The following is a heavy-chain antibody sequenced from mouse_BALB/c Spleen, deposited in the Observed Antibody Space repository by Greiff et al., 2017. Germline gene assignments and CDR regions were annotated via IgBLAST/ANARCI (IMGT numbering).Heavy chain of an antibody. D-gene: IGHD2-10*02. Sequence: VKLQESGAELAKPGASVKMSCKASGYTFTSYWMHWVKQRPGQGLEWIGYINPSTGYTEYNQKFKDKATLTADKSSSTAYMQLSSLTSEDSAVYYGARGGYGSHFDYWGQGTTLTVSS. CDR3: ARGGYGSHFDY. CDR1: GYTFTSYW. V-gene: IGHV1-7*01. CDR2: INPSTGYT. J-gene: IGHJ2*01.